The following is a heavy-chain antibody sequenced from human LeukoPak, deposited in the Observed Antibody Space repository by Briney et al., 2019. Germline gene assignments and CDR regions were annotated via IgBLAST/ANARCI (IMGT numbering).Heavy chain of an antibody. CDR2: IYHSGST. Sequence: PSETLSLTCTVSGVSITTSTSNWWSWVRQPPGKGLEWIGEIYHSGSTNYNPSLESRVTISVDKSKNQFSLRLSSVTAADTAVYFCTRARPLYGMDVWGQGTTVTVSS. V-gene: IGHV4-4*02. CDR3: TRARPLYGMDV. CDR1: GVSITTSTSNW. J-gene: IGHJ6*02.